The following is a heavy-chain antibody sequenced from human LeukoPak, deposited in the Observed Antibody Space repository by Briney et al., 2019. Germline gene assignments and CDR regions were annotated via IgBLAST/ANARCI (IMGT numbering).Heavy chain of an antibody. CDR3: AKLHSTVTTDHFDY. Sequence: GGSLRLSCAASGFTFSSYAMSWVRQAPGEGLEWVSAISGSGGSTDYADSVKGRFTISRDNSKNTLYLQMDSLRAGDTAVYYCAKLHSTVTTDHFDYWGQGTLVTVSS. V-gene: IGHV3-23*01. D-gene: IGHD4-17*01. CDR1: GFTFSSYA. J-gene: IGHJ4*02. CDR2: ISGSGGST.